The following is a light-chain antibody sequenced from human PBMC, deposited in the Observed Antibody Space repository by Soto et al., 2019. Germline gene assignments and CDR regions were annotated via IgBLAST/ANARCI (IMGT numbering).Light chain of an antibody. V-gene: IGKV1-5*03. CDR3: QHYNDYSYT. CDR2: QAS. Sequence: DIQMTQSPSTLSASVGDRVAISCRASQSVSGWLAWYQQKPGKVPKLLIYQASTLEDGVPSRFSGSGSGTEITLTISSLQPDDSATYYCQHYNDYSYTFGPGTTLEIK. CDR1: QSVSGW. J-gene: IGKJ2*01.